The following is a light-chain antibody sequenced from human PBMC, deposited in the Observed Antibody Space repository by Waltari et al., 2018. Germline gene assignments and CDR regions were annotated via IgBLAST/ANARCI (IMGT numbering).Light chain of an antibody. J-gene: IGLJ2*01. CDR3: CSYAGSSTVV. CDR1: SSDVGSYNL. CDR2: EVS. V-gene: IGLV2-23*02. Sequence: QSALTQPASVSGSPGQSITISCTGTSSDVGSYNLVSWYQQHPGKATKLMIYEVSKRPSGVSNRFSGSKSGNTASLTISGLLAEDEADYYCCSYAGSSTVVFGGGTKLTVL.